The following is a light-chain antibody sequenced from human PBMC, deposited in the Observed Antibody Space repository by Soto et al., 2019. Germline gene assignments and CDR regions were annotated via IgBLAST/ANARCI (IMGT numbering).Light chain of an antibody. CDR2: SDD. J-gene: IGLJ3*02. CDR3: AAWGDSLNTWV. V-gene: IGLV1-44*01. Sequence: QSVLTQQPSASGTPGQRVTISCSGSSSNIGSNAVSWYQHFPGTAPKVLIYSDDQRPSGVPDRFSGSKSGTSASLAISGLRAEDEADYFCAAWGDSLNTWVFGGGTKLTVL. CDR1: SSNIGSNA.